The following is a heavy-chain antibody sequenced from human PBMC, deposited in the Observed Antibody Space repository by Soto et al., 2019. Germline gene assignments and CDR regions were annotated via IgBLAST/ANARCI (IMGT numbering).Heavy chain of an antibody. CDR3: ARAGDDCSTTSCYMIDY. Sequence: GASVKVSFKASGGTFSSYAISWLRQAPGQGLEWMGWINAGNGKTKYSQKFQDRVTITRDTSATTAYMELSSPTSEDTAVYYCARAGDDCSTTSCYMIDYWGQGTLVTVSS. CDR1: GGTFSSYA. J-gene: IGHJ4*02. V-gene: IGHV1-3*01. CDR2: INAGNGKT. D-gene: IGHD2-2*02.